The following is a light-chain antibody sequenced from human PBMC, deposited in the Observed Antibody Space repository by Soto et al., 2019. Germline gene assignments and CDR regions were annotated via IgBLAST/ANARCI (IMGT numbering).Light chain of an antibody. CDR3: CSYATPRL. CDR1: RLDVGGYNY. CDR2: EVT. V-gene: IGLV2-14*03. J-gene: IGLJ2*01. Sequence: QSALTQPASVSGSPGQSITISCTGTRLDVGGYNYVSWYQQHPGKAPKLIIYEVTNRPSGVSDRFSGSKSDNTASLTISGLQTEDEADYYCCSYATPRLFGGGTKLTVL.